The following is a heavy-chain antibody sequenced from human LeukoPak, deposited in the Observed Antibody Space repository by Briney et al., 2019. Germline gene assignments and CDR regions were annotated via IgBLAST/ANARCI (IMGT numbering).Heavy chain of an antibody. V-gene: IGHV4-34*01. J-gene: IGHJ4*02. D-gene: IGHD6-19*01. Sequence: SETLSLTCAVYGESFRGYYWSWIRQPPGKGRECIGEINHSGSTNYNPSLKRRVTISVDTSKNKFSLKLSSVTAADTAVYYCARGRSSSGWYPPPTRYWGQGTLVTVSS. CDR1: GESFRGYY. CDR3: ARGRSSSGWYPPPTRY. CDR2: INHSGST.